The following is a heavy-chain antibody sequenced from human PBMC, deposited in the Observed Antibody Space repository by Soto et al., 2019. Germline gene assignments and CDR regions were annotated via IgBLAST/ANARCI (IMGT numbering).Heavy chain of an antibody. D-gene: IGHD3-3*01. J-gene: IGHJ5*02. CDR3: ATRITVFGLLIPPFDP. Sequence: TLETLCLTCGVYGGSVNGYYLNWIRQPPGKGLEWIGEINHTGGTHYNPSLKSRVTMSVDTSKNQFSLRLSSVTAADTAIYYCATRITVFGLLIPPFDPWGQGTQVTVSS. CDR2: INHTGGT. CDR1: GGSVNGYY. V-gene: IGHV4-34*01.